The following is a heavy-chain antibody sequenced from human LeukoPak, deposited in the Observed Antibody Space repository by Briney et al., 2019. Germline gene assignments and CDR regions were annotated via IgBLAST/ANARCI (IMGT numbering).Heavy chain of an antibody. CDR3: ARGGYSGYDFAGIDY. V-gene: IGHV3-53*05. CDR1: GFTVSSNY. J-gene: IGHJ4*02. Sequence: PGGSLRLSCAASGFTVSSNYMSWVRQAPGKGLEWVSVIYSGGSTYYADSVKGRFTISRDNSKNTLYLQMNSLRAEDTAIYYCARGGYSGYDFAGIDYWGQGTLVTVSS. CDR2: IYSGGST. D-gene: IGHD5-12*01.